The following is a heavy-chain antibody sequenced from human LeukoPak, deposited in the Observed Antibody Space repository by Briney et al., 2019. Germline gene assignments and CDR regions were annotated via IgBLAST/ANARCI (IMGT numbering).Heavy chain of an antibody. CDR1: GFTFSSYS. CDR2: ISSSSSYI. CDR3: ARGGSYGDYVLDY. J-gene: IGHJ4*02. V-gene: IGHV3-21*01. Sequence: GGSLRLSCAASGFTFSSYSMNWVRQAPGKGLEWVSSISSSSSYIYYADSVKGRFTISRDNSKNTLYLQMGSLRAEDMAVYYCARGGSYGDYVLDYWGQGTLVTVSS. D-gene: IGHD4-17*01.